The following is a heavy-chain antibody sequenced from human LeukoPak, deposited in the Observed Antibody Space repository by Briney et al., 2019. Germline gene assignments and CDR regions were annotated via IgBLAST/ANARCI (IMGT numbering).Heavy chain of an antibody. CDR3: AKAGPYYFDY. V-gene: IGHV3-23*01. J-gene: IGHJ4*02. CDR1: GFTFSNNA. Sequence: GGSLRLSCAASGFTFSNNAMSWVRQAPGKGLEWVSGISPTGGATYYADSVKGRFTISRDNSKNTLFLQMNSLRAEDTAVYYCAKAGPYYFDYWGQGTLVTVSS. CDR2: ISPTGGAT.